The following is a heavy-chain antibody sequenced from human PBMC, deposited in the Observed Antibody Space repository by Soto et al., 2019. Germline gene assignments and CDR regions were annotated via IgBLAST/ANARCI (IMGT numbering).Heavy chain of an antibody. V-gene: IGHV6-1*01. Sequence: YPSRGLEWLGRTYYRSKWYNDYAVSVKSRITINPDTSKNQFSLQLNSVTPEDTAVYYCAREIAAAGRNYYYYGMDVWGQGTTVTVSS. CDR3: AREIAAAGRNYYYYGMDV. J-gene: IGHJ6*02. D-gene: IGHD6-13*01. CDR2: TYYRSKWYN.